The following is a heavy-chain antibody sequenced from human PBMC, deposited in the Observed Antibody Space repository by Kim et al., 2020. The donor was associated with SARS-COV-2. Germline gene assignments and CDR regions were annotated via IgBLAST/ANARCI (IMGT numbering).Heavy chain of an antibody. CDR1: GGSISSSSYY. D-gene: IGHD5-18*01. J-gene: IGHJ5*02. CDR3: ARRKNSYGIQNWFDP. V-gene: IGHV4-39*01. Sequence: SETLSLTCTVSGGSISSSSYYWGWIRQPPGKGLEWIGSIYYSGSTYYNPSLKSRVTISVDTSKNQFSLKLSSVTAADTAVYYCARRKNSYGIQNWFDPWGQGTLVTVSS. CDR2: IYYSGST.